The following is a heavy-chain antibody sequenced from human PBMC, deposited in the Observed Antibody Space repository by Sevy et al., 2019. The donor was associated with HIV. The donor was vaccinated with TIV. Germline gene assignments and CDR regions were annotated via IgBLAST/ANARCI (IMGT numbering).Heavy chain of an antibody. CDR2: ISSTGSTI. Sequence: GGSLRLSCAASGFTFSDYYMNWIRQAPGKGLEWVSYISSTGSTIYYADSVKGRFTISRANAKNSLYLQMNSLRAEDTAVYYCARGVAATGSVRSYFFDYWGQGTLVTVSS. D-gene: IGHD6-13*01. J-gene: IGHJ4*02. V-gene: IGHV3-11*01. CDR3: ARGVAATGSVRSYFFDY. CDR1: GFTFSDYY.